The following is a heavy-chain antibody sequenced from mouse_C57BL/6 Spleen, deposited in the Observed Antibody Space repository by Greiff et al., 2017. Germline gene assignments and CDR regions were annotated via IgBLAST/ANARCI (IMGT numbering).Heavy chain of an antibody. CDR3: ARARYPYYFDY. V-gene: IGHV5-4*03. J-gene: IGHJ2*01. Sequence: EVMLVESGGGLVKPGGSLKLSCAASGFTFSSYAMSWVRQTPEKRLEWVATISDGGSYTYYTDNVKGRFTISRDNAKNNLYLQMTHLKSEDTAMYYCARARYPYYFDYWGQGTTLTVSS. CDR1: GFTFSSYA. CDR2: ISDGGSYT.